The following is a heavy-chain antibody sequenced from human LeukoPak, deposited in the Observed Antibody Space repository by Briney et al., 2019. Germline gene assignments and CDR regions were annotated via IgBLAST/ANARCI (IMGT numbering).Heavy chain of an antibody. D-gene: IGHD6-13*01. V-gene: IGHV4-39*07. CDR2: IYYSGST. CDR1: GGSISSSSYY. Sequence: SETLSLTCTVSGGSISSSSYYWGWIRQPPGKGLEWIGSIYYSGSTYYNPSLKSRVTISVDTSKNQFSLKLSSVTAADTAVYYCARDDSSSWYWFDPWGQGTLVTVSS. CDR3: ARDDSSSWYWFDP. J-gene: IGHJ5*02.